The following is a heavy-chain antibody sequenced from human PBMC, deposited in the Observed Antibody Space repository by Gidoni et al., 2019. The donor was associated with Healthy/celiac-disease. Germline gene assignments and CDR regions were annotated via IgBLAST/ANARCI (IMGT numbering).Heavy chain of an antibody. D-gene: IGHD6-13*01. CDR1: GGSTSSSDYY. V-gene: IGHV4-39*07. CDR2: IYYRGDT. CDR3: ARDVRYSSSWSHFDY. J-gene: IGHJ4*02. Sequence: QLQLHESGPGLVKPSETLSLTRTVPGGSTSSSDYYWGGVRQPPGKGLEWIGTIYYRGDTYYNPSLKSRVTISVDMSRNRFSLWLTSVTAADTAMYYCARDVRYSSSWSHFDYWGQGILVTVSS.